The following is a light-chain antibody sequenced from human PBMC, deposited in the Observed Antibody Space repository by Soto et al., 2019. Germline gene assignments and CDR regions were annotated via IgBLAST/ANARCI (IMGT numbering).Light chain of an antibody. CDR2: GAS. J-gene: IGKJ1*01. V-gene: IGKV3-20*01. CDR1: QSVTSSY. CDR3: QQYGGSPPT. Sequence: EIVLTQSPGTLSLSPGERATLSCRASQSVTSSYLAWYQQKPGQAPRLLIYGASTRATGIPDRFSGSGSGTDFTLTISRLEPEDFAVYSCQQYGGSPPTFGQGTKVEIK.